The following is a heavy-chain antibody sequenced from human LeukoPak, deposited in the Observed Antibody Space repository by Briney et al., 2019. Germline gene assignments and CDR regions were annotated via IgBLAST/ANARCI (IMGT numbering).Heavy chain of an antibody. J-gene: IGHJ3*02. D-gene: IGHD3-3*01. V-gene: IGHV1-18*01. Sequence: ASVKVSCKASGYTFTSYGISWVRQAPGQGLEWMGWISAYNGNTNYAQKLQGRVTMTTDTSTSTAYMELGSLRSDDTAVYYCARDFRGGRSGLDAFDIWGQGTMVTVSS. CDR3: ARDFRGGRSGLDAFDI. CDR1: GYTFTSYG. CDR2: ISAYNGNT.